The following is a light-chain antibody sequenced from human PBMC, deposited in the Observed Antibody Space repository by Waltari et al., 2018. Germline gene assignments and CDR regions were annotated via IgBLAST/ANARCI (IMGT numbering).Light chain of an antibody. CDR2: EDR. J-gene: IGLJ2*01. Sequence: SYVLTQPPSVSVAPGQTARITCGGNNIGSKSVHWYQQKPGQAPVLVVYEDRHRPSGSPERFAGSNSGDTATLTISRVEAGDEADYYGQVWDSSSDHVVFGGGTKLTVL. CDR1: NIGSKS. V-gene: IGLV3-21*02. CDR3: QVWDSSSDHVV.